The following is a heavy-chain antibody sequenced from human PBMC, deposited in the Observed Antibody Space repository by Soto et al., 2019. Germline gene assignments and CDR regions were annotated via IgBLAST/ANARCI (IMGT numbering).Heavy chain of an antibody. CDR1: GFIFSGSA. J-gene: IGHJ4*02. CDR3: IRGGSPYHYDF. Sequence: EVQLVESGGGLVQPGGSLKLSCAASGFIFSGSAVHWVRQASGKGLEWVGRILSKAGNYATAYPASMKGRFTISRDDSENTAFLQMNSLKTEDTAVYYCIRGGSPYHYDFWGQGTLGAVSS. CDR2: ILSKAGNYAT. V-gene: IGHV3-73*01.